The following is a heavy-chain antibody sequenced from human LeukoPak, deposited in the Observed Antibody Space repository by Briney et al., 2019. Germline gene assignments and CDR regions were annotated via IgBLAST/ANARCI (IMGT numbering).Heavy chain of an antibody. CDR2: INHSGST. J-gene: IGHJ3*02. CDR3: ARADRSDYYSAPNAFDI. V-gene: IGHV4-34*01. CDR1: GVSFSGYY. D-gene: IGHD3-22*01. Sequence: SETLSLTCAVYGVSFSGYYWSWIRQPPGKGLEWIGEINHSGSTYYNPSLKSRVTISVDTSKNQFSLKLTSVTAADTAVYFCARADRSDYYSAPNAFDIWGQGTMVAVSS.